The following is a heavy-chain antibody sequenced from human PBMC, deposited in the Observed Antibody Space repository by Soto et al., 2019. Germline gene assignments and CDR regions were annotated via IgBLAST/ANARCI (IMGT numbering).Heavy chain of an antibody. CDR3: ARSPPILEWLLSNWFDP. CDR1: GFTFSSYS. Sequence: GGSLRLSXAASGFTFSSYSMNWVRQAPGKGLEWVSSISSSSSYIYYADSVKGRFTISRDNAKNSLYLQMNSLRAEDTAVYYCARSPPILEWLLSNWFDPWGQGTLVTVSS. CDR2: ISSSSSYI. V-gene: IGHV3-21*01. J-gene: IGHJ5*02. D-gene: IGHD3-3*01.